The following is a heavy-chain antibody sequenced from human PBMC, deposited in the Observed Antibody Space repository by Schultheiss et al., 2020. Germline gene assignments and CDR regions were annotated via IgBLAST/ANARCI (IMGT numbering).Heavy chain of an antibody. Sequence: ASVKVSCKASGYTFTGYYMHWVRQAPGQGLEWMGWISAYNGNTNYAQKLQGRVTMTTDTSTSTVYMELSSLRSEDTAVYYCARDCSSTSCYETFDYWGQGTLVNVSS. V-gene: IGHV1-18*04. CDR2: ISAYNGNT. D-gene: IGHD2-2*01. CDR1: GYTFTGYY. CDR3: ARDCSSTSCYETFDY. J-gene: IGHJ4*02.